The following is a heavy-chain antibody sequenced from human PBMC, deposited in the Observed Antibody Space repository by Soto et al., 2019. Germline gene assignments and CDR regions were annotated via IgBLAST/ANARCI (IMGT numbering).Heavy chain of an antibody. CDR2: INHSGST. Sequence: SETLSLTCTVSGGSISGHYWSWIRQPPGKGLEWIGEINHSGSTNYSPSLKSRVTISVDTSMNEFSLRLSSVTAADTAVYYCARLNGYCVSTSCLKNYYYRLDVWGQGTTVTVSS. J-gene: IGHJ6*02. CDR3: ARLNGYCVSTSCLKNYYYRLDV. D-gene: IGHD2-2*03. V-gene: IGHV4-34*01. CDR1: GGSISGHY.